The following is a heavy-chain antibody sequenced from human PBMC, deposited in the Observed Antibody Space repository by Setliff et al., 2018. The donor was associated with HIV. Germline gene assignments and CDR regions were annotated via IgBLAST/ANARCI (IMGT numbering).Heavy chain of an antibody. CDR2: IYLSDSDT. V-gene: IGHV5-51*01. D-gene: IGHD3-9*01. CDR1: GYTFPHAW. J-gene: IGHJ3*02. Sequence: GESLKISCKGSGYTFPHAWIGWVRQMPGKGLEWMGIIYLSDSDTRYSRSFQGQVTISADKSISTAYLQWSSLKASDTAMYYCARQGDYHILTGYYSGPHDAFDIWGQGTMVTVSS. CDR3: ARQGDYHILTGYYSGPHDAFDI.